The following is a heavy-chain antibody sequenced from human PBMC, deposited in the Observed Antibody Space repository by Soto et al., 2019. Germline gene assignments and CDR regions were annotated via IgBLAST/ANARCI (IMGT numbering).Heavy chain of an antibody. CDR3: PNLYPPRDPTNWFDP. CDR1: GFTFSSYA. J-gene: IGHJ5*02. CDR2: ISGSGGST. V-gene: IGHV3-23*01. D-gene: IGHD2-2*01. Sequence: GGSLRLSCAASGFTFSSYAMSWVRQAPGKGLEWVSAISGSGGSTYYADSVKGRFTISRDNSKNTLYLQMNSLRAEDTAVYYCPNLYPPRDPTNWFDPWGHGTLVTVSS.